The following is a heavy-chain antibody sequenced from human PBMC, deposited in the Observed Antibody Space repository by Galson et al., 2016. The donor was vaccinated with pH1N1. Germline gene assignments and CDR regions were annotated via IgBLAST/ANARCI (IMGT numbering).Heavy chain of an antibody. J-gene: IGHJ6*03. V-gene: IGHV3-21*01. D-gene: IGHD3-10*01. CDR3: ARDRSVRGVGSSYYTVV. CDR1: GFIFSGYS. Sequence: SLRLSCAASGFIFSGYSMNWVRQAPGKGLEWVSSITSGSFHIYYADSVKGRFTISRDNAKNSLFLQRNSLRVEDTALYYCARDRSVRGVGSSYYTVVWGQGTTVTVSS. CDR2: ITSGSFHI.